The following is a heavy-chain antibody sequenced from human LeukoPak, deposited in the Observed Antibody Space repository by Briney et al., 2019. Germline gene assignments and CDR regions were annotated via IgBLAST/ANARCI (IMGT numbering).Heavy chain of an antibody. Sequence: PGGSLRLSCAASGFIFADSAMSWVRQTPRKGLEWVSLISFNGRNTYYGDSVKGRFTISRDNSKDTVYLQMNSLRAEDTAIFYCARDIELSTWGPGTMVTVSS. D-gene: IGHD5-12*01. CDR1: GFIFADSA. CDR2: ISFNGRNT. J-gene: IGHJ3*01. CDR3: ARDIELST. V-gene: IGHV3-23*01.